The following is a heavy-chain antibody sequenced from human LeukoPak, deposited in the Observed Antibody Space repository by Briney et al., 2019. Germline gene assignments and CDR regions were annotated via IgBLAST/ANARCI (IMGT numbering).Heavy chain of an antibody. D-gene: IGHD6-19*01. CDR3: AKDRVLDSSGCLDY. J-gene: IGHJ4*02. CDR1: GFTFDDYA. CDR2: ISWNSGSI. V-gene: IGHV3-9*01. Sequence: PGRSLRLSCAASGFTFDDYAMHWVRQAPGKGLEWVSGISWNSGSIGYADSVKGRFTISRDNAKNSLYLQMNSLRAEDTALYYCAKDRVLDSSGCLDYWGQGTLVTVSS.